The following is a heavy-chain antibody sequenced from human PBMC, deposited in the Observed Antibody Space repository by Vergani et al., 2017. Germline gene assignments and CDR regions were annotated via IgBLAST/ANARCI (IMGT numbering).Heavy chain of an antibody. CDR3: AATKGITGTSYSALDFYYYYGMDV. CDR1: GFTFTSSA. CDR2: IVVGSGNT. Sequence: QMQLVQSGPEVKKPGTSVKVSCKASGFTFTSSAMQWVRQARGQRLEWMGWIVVGSGNTNYAQKFQERVTITRDMSTSTAYMELSSLRSEDTAVYYCAATKGITGTSYSALDFYYYYGMDVWGQGTTVTVSS. D-gene: IGHD1-7*01. J-gene: IGHJ6*02. V-gene: IGHV1-58*02.